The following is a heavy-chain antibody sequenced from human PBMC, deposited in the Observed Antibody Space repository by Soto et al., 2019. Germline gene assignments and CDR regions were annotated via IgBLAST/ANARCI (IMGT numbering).Heavy chain of an antibody. CDR3: AKREDFWSGPLYYMYL. Sequence: PGGSLRLSCAASGFTFSSYAMSWVRQAPGKGLEWVSAISGSGGSTYYADSVKGRFTISRDNSKNTLYLQMNSLRAEDTAVYYCAKREDFWSGPLYYMYLWGKGTTVTVSS. D-gene: IGHD3-3*01. CDR2: ISGSGGST. CDR1: GFTFSSYA. J-gene: IGHJ6*03. V-gene: IGHV3-23*01.